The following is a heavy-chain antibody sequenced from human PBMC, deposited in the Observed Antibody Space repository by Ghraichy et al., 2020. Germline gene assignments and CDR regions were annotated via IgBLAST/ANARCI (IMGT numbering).Heavy chain of an antibody. D-gene: IGHD6-6*01. CDR3: ARGLAGGSSSSLDY. Sequence: AVIWFDGSNKYYSDSVRGRFTISSDNSKNTLYLQMNSIRAADTAVYYCARGLAGGSSSSLDYWGQG. V-gene: IGHV3-33*01. J-gene: IGHJ4*02. CDR2: IWFDGSNK.